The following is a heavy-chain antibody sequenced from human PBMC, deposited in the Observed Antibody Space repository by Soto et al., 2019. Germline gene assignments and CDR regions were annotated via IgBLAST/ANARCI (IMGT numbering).Heavy chain of an antibody. CDR2: IIPIFGTA. V-gene: IGHV1-69*01. CDR1: GGTFSSYA. CDR3: ARDYLPPLHDRNYYGMDV. J-gene: IGHJ6*02. Sequence: QVQLVQSGAEVKKPGSSVKVSCKASGGTFSSYAISWVRQAPGQGLEWMGGIIPIFGTANYAQKFQGRVTITADESTRTAYMELSSLRSEDTAVYDWARDYLPPLHDRNYYGMDVWGQGTTVTVSS. D-gene: IGHD3-9*01.